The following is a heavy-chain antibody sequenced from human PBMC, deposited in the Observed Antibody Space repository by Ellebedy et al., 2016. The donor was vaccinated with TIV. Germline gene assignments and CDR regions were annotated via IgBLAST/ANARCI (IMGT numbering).Heavy chain of an antibody. D-gene: IGHD5-12*01. V-gene: IGHV4-59*08. CDR3: ATSPGSSPFDY. Sequence: MPSETLSLTCTVSGGSISSYYWSWIRQTPGKGLEWIGYIYYSGSANYSPSLKSRVTISIDTSKKQFSLRLNSVTAADTGVYYCATSPGSSPFDYWGQGALVTVSS. J-gene: IGHJ4*02. CDR2: IYYSGSA. CDR1: GGSISSYY.